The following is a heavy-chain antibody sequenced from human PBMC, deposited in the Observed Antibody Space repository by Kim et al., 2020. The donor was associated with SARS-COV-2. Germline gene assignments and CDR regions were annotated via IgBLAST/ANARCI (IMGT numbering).Heavy chain of an antibody. Sequence: GESLKISCKASGYTFTNYWIGWARQMPGKGLEWMGIVFPDDSDVRYSPSFQGHVTISVDKSITTAYLQWNRVEASDTAIYYCARQNGISPGYTFGYFESWGQGTLVTVSS. D-gene: IGHD1-1*01. V-gene: IGHV5-51*01. J-gene: IGHJ4*02. CDR1: GYTFTNYW. CDR3: ARQNGISPGYTFGYFES. CDR2: VFPDDSDV.